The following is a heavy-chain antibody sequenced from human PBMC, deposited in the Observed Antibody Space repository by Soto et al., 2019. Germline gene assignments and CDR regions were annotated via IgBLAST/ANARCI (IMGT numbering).Heavy chain of an antibody. D-gene: IGHD3-22*01. CDR2: ISAFNGDT. J-gene: IGHJ4*02. CDR1: VYTFTSYG. CDR3: ARTYYFDRSGCPSDY. V-gene: IGHV1-18*01. Sequence: QVQLVQSGAEVKKPGASVKVSCKASVYTFTSYGISWVRQAPGQGLEWMGWISAFNGDTNYAQNLQGRVTMTTDTSTSTAYMELRSLRSDDTAIYYCARTYYFDRSGCPSDYWGQGTLVTVSS.